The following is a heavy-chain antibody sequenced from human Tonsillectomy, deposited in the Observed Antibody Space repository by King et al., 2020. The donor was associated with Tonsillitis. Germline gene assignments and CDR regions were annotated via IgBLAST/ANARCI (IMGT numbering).Heavy chain of an antibody. CDR2: IKQDVSEK. CDR1: GFTYSSYW. V-gene: IGHV3-7*01. D-gene: IGHD3-9*01. J-gene: IGHJ6*02. Sequence: VQLVESGGGLVQPGGSLRLSCAASGFTYSSYWMSWVRQAPGTGLDWVANIKQDVSEKDYVGSVKGLFSISRDNAKNSLYLQMNSLGAEDTAVFYCARDRGITIYYYYGMDVWGQGTTVTVSS. CDR3: ARDRGITIYYYYGMDV.